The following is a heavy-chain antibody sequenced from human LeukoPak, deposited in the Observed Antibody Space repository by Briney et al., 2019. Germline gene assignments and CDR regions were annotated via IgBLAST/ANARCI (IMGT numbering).Heavy chain of an antibody. D-gene: IGHD3-22*01. J-gene: IGHJ5*02. V-gene: IGHV1-2*02. CDR3: ARSWGDSSGHYTQLDH. Sequence: ASVKVSCKASGYTFIGYYMHWVRQAPGQGLEWMAWINPPTSGDTNYAQRFQGRVTLTKDTSISTAYMELTSLGADDTAVYYCARSWGDSSGHYTQLDHWGQGTLVTVSS. CDR2: INPPTSGDT. CDR1: GYTFIGYY.